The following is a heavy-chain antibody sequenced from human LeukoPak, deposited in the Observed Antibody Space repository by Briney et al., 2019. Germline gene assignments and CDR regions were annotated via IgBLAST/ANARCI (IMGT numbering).Heavy chain of an antibody. CDR3: ARDWFHAIDY. J-gene: IGHJ4*02. Sequence: GGSLRLSCAASGFTFSDIWMHGVRQAPGEGLVWVSRIRSDGSGTRYAESVKGRFTISRDNAKNTLYLQMNSLRAEDTAVYYCARDWFHAIDYWSQGTLVTVSS. CDR2: IRSDGSGT. V-gene: IGHV3-74*01. D-gene: IGHD2/OR15-2a*01. CDR1: GFTFSDIW.